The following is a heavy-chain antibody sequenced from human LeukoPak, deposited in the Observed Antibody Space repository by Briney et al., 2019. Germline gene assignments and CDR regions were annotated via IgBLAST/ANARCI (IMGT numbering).Heavy chain of an antibody. CDR3: ARDGGLWFGELLEYYYYYYYMDV. V-gene: IGHV3-21*01. D-gene: IGHD3-10*01. CDR1: GFTFSSYS. Sequence: GGSLRLSCAASGFTFSSYSMNWVRQAPGKGLEWVSSISSSSSYIYYADSVKGRFTISRDDAKNSLYLQMNSLRAEDTAVYYCARDGGLWFGELLEYYYYYYYMDVWGKGTTVTVSS. J-gene: IGHJ6*03. CDR2: ISSSSSYI.